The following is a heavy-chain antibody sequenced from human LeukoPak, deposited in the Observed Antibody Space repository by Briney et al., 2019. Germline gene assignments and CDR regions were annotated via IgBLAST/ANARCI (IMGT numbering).Heavy chain of an antibody. CDR2: VYYTGST. D-gene: IGHD6-6*01. CDR3: ARVDPDSSSTLEVFDY. J-gene: IGHJ4*02. V-gene: IGHV4-59*08. Sequence: SETLSLTCTVSSGSISTYYWSWIRQPPGKGLEWIGYVYYTGSTNYSPSLKSRVTISVDTSKNQFSLKLTSVTAADTAVYYCARVDPDSSSTLEVFDYWGQGTLVTVSS. CDR1: SGSISTYY.